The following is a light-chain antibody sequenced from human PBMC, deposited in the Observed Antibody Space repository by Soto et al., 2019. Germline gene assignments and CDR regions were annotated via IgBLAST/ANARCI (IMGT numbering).Light chain of an antibody. CDR2: GAS. Sequence: VLTQSPGTLSLSPGERATLSCRASQIVSSRYIAWYQQRPGQAPRLLIYGASSRAAGIPDRLSGSGSGTEFTLTISRLEPEDSAGYYGQQYGSSSPTYTLGPGTKLQIK. J-gene: IGKJ2*01. CDR1: QIVSSRY. V-gene: IGKV3-20*01. CDR3: QQYGSSSPTYT.